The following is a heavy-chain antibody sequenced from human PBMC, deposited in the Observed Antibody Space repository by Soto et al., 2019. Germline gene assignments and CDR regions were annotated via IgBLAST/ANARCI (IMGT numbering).Heavy chain of an antibody. J-gene: IGHJ4*02. D-gene: IGHD2-2*01. CDR3: ARDPLHIVVVPAATHFDY. CDR1: GFTFSSYG. CDR2: IWYDGSNK. V-gene: IGHV3-33*01. Sequence: GGSLRLSCAASGFTFSSYGMHWVRQAPGKGLEWVAVIWYDGSNKYYADSVKGRFTISRDNSKNTLYLQMNSLRAEDTAVYYCARDPLHIVVVPAATHFDYWGQGTLVTVSS.